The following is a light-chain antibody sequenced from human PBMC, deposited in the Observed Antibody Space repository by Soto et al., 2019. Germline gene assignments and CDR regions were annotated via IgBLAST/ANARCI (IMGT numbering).Light chain of an antibody. V-gene: IGKV3-11*01. Sequence: EIVLTQSPATLSLSPGERATLSCRASQSIGRYLAWYQQKPGQAPGLLIYDASNRAAGIPARFVGSGSGTDFTLTISSLEPEDFAVYYCQHRSNWPLTFGGGTTVEIK. CDR3: QHRSNWPLT. J-gene: IGKJ4*01. CDR2: DAS. CDR1: QSIGRY.